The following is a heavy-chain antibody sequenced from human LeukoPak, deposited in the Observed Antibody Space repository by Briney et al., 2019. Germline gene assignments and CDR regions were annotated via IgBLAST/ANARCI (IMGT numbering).Heavy chain of an antibody. Sequence: SETLSLTCTVSGVSISSSSYYWGWVRQPPGKGLEWIGSIYHSGSTYYNPSLKSRVTISVDTSKNQFSLKLSSVTAADTAVYYCASSGSYFQADYWGQGTLVTVSS. CDR1: GVSISSSSYY. J-gene: IGHJ4*02. CDR3: ASSGSYFQADY. D-gene: IGHD3-10*01. V-gene: IGHV4-39*07. CDR2: IYHSGST.